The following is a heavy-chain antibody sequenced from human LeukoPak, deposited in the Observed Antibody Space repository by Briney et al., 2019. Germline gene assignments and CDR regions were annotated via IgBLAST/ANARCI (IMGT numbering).Heavy chain of an antibody. D-gene: IGHD6-13*01. CDR3: ARMVQQLPPYYYYYMDV. CDR1: GGSISSYY. V-gene: IGHV4-4*09. CDR2: IYTSGST. Sequence: SETLSLTCTVSGGSISSYYWSWIRQPPGKGLEWIGYIYTSGSTNYNPSLKSRVTISVDTSKNQFSLKLSSVTAADTAVYYCARMVQQLPPYYYYYMDVWGKGTTVTVSS. J-gene: IGHJ6*03.